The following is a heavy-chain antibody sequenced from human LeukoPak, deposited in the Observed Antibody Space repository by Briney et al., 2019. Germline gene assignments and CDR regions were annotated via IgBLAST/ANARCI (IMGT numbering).Heavy chain of an antibody. CDR2: IYYSGST. J-gene: IGHJ4*02. V-gene: IGHV4-61*01. D-gene: IGHD3-22*01. CDR3: ASGSSSGYYGVYFDY. CDR1: GYSISSGYY. Sequence: KSSETLSLTCTVSGYSISSGYYWGWIRQPPGKGLEWIGYIYYSGSTNYNPSLKSRVTISVDTSKNQFSLKLSSVTAADTAVYYCASGSSSGYYGVYFDYWGQGTLVTVSS.